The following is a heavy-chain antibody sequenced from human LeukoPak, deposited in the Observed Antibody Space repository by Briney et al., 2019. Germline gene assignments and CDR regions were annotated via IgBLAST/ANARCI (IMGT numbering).Heavy chain of an antibody. J-gene: IGHJ4*02. Sequence: VASVKVSCKASGYTFTGYYMHWVRQAPGQGLEWMGWINPNSGGTNYAQKFQGRVTMTRDTSISTAYMELSRLRSDDTAVYYCARALTGVAAAGTAFDYWGQGTLVTVSS. CDR3: ARALTGVAAAGTAFDY. CDR2: INPNSGGT. CDR1: GYTFTGYY. V-gene: IGHV1-2*02. D-gene: IGHD6-13*01.